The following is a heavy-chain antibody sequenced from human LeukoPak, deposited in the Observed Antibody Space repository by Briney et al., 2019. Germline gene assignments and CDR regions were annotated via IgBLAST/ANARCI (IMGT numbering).Heavy chain of an antibody. Sequence: AGGSLRLSCAASGFTFSGYGMHWVRQAPGKGLEWVAVIWYDGSNKYYTDSVKGRFTISRDNSKNTLYLQMNSLRVEDTAVYYCARWGSGKSFDYGGQGTLVAVSS. D-gene: IGHD3-10*01. CDR2: IWYDGSNK. CDR3: ARWGSGKSFDY. CDR1: GFTFSGYG. V-gene: IGHV3-33*01. J-gene: IGHJ4*02.